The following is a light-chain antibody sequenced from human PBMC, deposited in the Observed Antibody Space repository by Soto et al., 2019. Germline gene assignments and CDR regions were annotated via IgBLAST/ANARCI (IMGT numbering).Light chain of an antibody. V-gene: IGKV3-15*01. CDR1: QSVSSN. CDR3: HQYNNWPPVT. J-gene: IGKJ1*01. Sequence: EIVMTQSPATLSVSPGERATLSCRASQSVSSNLAWYQQKPGQAPRLLIYGASTRATGIPARFSGSGSGTEFTLTISSLQSEYFAVYYCHQYNNWPPVTFGQGTKVEIK. CDR2: GAS.